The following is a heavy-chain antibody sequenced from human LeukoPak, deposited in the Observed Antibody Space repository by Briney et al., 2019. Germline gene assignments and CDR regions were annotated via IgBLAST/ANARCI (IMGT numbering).Heavy chain of an antibody. V-gene: IGHV3-9*01. J-gene: IGHJ3*02. Sequence: GGSLRLSCAASGFTFDDYAMHWVRQAPGKGLEWVSGISWNSGSIGYADSVKGRFTISRDNAKNSLYLQMNSLRAEDTALYYCAKDGRIYSSGWFDAFDIWGQGTMVTVSS. CDR1: GFTFDDYA. D-gene: IGHD6-19*01. CDR2: ISWNSGSI. CDR3: AKDGRIYSSGWFDAFDI.